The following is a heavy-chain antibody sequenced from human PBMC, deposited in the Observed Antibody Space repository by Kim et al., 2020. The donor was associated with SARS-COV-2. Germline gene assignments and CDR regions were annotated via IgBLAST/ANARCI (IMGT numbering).Heavy chain of an antibody. J-gene: IGHJ3*02. CDR2: INHIGST. CDR1: GGSFSGYY. Sequence: SETLSLTCAVYGGSFSGYYWSWIRQPPGKGLEWIGEINHIGSTNYNPSLKSRVTISVDTSKNQFSLKLSSVTAADTAVYYCARAARDSHMVRGVIKVARAFDIWGQGTMVTVSS. V-gene: IGHV4-34*01. CDR3: ARAARDSHMVRGVIKVARAFDI. D-gene: IGHD3-10*01.